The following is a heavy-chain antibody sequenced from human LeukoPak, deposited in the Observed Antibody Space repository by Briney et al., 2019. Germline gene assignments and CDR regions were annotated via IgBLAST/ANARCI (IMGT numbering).Heavy chain of an antibody. J-gene: IGHJ6*02. CDR3: ASSGVYSGYDYYYYGMDV. CDR2: IYYSGST. CDR1: GGYISTYY. V-gene: IGHV4-59*08. Sequence: SETLSLTCTVSGGYISTYYWSWIRQPAGKGLEWIGYIYYSGSTNYNPSLKSRVTISVDTSKNQFSLKLSSVTAADTAVYYCASSGVYSGYDYYYYGMDVWGQGTTVTVSS. D-gene: IGHD5-12*01.